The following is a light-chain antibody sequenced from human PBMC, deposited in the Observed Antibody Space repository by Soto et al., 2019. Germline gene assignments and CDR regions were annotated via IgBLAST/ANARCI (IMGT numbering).Light chain of an antibody. CDR3: QQYNHWPPLT. J-gene: IGKJ4*01. CDR2: GAS. V-gene: IGKV3-15*01. Sequence: EIVMTQSPATLSVSPGERATLSCRASQSVGRNLAWYQQKPGQAPRLLIYGASTRATGIPARCSGSGSGTEFTLTISSLQSQDFAISSCQQYNHWPPLTFGGGTKVEIK. CDR1: QSVGRN.